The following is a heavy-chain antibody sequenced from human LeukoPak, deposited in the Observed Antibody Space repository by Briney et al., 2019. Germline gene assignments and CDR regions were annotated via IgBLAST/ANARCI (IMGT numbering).Heavy chain of an antibody. V-gene: IGHV1-2*02. J-gene: IGHJ4*02. Sequence: ASVKVSCKASGYTFTGYYMHWVRQAPGQGLEWMGWINPNSGGTNYAQKFQGRVTMTRDTSISTAYMELSRLRSDDTAVYYCARSVAAAGTSGRENGYWGQGTLVTVSS. D-gene: IGHD6-13*01. CDR1: GYTFTGYY. CDR2: INPNSGGT. CDR3: ARSVAAAGTSGRENGY.